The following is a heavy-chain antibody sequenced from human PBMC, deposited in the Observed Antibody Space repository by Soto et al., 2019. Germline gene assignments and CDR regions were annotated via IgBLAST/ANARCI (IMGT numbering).Heavy chain of an antibody. CDR1: GYTFTNYY. V-gene: IGHV1-46*01. D-gene: IGHD2-2*02. J-gene: IGHJ5*02. CDR2: IHPSGGST. Sequence: ASVKVSCKASGYTFTNYYIHWVRQAPGQGLEWMGKIHPSGGSTNSAQKFQGRVTMTRDTSTSTVYMELSSLRSEDTAIYYCARDRWACSSTSCYSGSRWFDPWGQGTLVTVSS. CDR3: ARDRWACSSTSCYSGSRWFDP.